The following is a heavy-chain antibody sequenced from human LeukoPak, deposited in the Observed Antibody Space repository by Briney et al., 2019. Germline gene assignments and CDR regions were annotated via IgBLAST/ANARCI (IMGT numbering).Heavy chain of an antibody. CDR1: GGSVGGYY. V-gene: IGHV4-59*02. D-gene: IGHD1-26*01. Sequence: SETLSLTCTVSGGSVGGYYWSWIRQPPGEGLEWIGHIYYSGSTNYNPSLKSRLTISLDTSKNQFSLNLSSLTAADAAVYYCAREQKSGSYRPFDYWGQGTLVTVSS. J-gene: IGHJ4*02. CDR3: AREQKSGSYRPFDY. CDR2: IYYSGST.